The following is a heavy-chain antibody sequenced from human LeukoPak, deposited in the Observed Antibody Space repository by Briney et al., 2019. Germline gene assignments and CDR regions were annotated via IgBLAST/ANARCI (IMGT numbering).Heavy chain of an antibody. J-gene: IGHJ4*02. V-gene: IGHV4-39*01. Sequence: KPSETLSLTCTVSGGSISSSSYYWGWIRQPPGKGLEWIGSIYHSGSTYYNPSLKSRVTISVDTSKNQFSLKLSSVTAADTAVYYCATSYDSSGYYFDYWGQGTLVTVSS. CDR1: GGSISSSSYY. D-gene: IGHD3-22*01. CDR2: IYHSGST. CDR3: ATSYDSSGYYFDY.